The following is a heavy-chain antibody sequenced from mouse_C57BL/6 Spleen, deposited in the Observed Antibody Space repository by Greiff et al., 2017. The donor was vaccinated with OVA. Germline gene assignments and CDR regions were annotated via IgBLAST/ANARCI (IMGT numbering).Heavy chain of an antibody. Sequence: QVQLQQPGAELVKPGASVKMSCKASGYTFTSYWITWVKQRPGQGLEWIGDIYPGSGSTNYNEKFKSKATLTVDTSSSTAYMQLSSLTSEDSAVYYCARRNWDVRGPDFDDWGQGTTLTVSS. CDR3: ARRNWDVRGPDFDD. J-gene: IGHJ2*01. CDR2: IYPGSGST. V-gene: IGHV1-55*01. D-gene: IGHD4-1*01. CDR1: GYTFTSYW.